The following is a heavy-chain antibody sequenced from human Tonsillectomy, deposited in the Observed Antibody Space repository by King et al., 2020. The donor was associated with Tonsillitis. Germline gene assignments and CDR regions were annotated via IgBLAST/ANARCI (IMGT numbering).Heavy chain of an antibody. V-gene: IGHV4-30-4*07. CDR2: ISYSGST. J-gene: IGHJ4*02. CDR3: ARQYYYDTSGYYTDY. D-gene: IGHD3-22*01. CDR1: GGSISSGGYS. Sequence: QLQESGPGLVKPSQTLSLTCAVSGGSISSGGYSWSWIRQPPGKGLEWIGYISYSGSTYHNPSLKGRVTISVDTSKNQFSLKLSSVTAADTAVYYCARQYYYDTSGYYTDYWGPGTLVTVSS.